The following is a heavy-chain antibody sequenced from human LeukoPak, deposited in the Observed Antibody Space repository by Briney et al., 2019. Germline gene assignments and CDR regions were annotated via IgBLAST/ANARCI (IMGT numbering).Heavy chain of an antibody. CDR3: AHRHCNRGAGIDSVNCPSYFDY. CDR1: GFTFSSYA. J-gene: IGHJ4*02. Sequence: GGSLRLSCAASGFTFSSYAMSWVRQAPGKGLEWVSAISGSGGSTYYADSVKGRFTISRDNSKNTLYLQMNSLRAEDTAVYYCAHRHCNRGAGIDSVNCPSYFDYWGQGTLVTVSS. CDR2: ISGSGGST. D-gene: IGHD2/OR15-2a*01. V-gene: IGHV3-23*01.